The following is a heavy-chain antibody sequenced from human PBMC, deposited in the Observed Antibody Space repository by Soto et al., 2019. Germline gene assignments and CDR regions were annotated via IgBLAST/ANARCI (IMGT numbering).Heavy chain of an antibody. V-gene: IGHV5-51*01. CDR2: IYPGDSDT. CDR3: ARGYCTATICDPWLDP. Sequence: GESLKISCQGSGYAFSSYWIAWVRQMPGKGLEWMGIIYPGDSDTRYSPSFQRQVTISVDKSITTAYLQWSSLKASDTAMYYCARGYCTATICDPWLDPWGHVTLFTVS. D-gene: IGHD2-8*02. J-gene: IGHJ5*02. CDR1: GYAFSSYW.